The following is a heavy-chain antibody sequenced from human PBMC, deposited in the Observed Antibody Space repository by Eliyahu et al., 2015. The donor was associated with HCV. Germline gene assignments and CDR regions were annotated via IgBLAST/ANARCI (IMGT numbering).Heavy chain of an antibody. CDR1: GYSFTSYW. D-gene: IGHD2-2*01. V-gene: IGHV5-10-1*01. CDR2: IDPSDSYT. J-gene: IGHJ6*02. Sequence: EVQLVQPGAEVKKPGESLRISCKGSGYSFTSYWINWVRQMPGKGLEWMGRIDPSDSYTNYSPSFQGHVTISVDKSISTAYLQWSSLKASDTAMYYCASWTLPAAILYGMDVWGQGTTVTVSS. CDR3: ASWTLPAAILYGMDV.